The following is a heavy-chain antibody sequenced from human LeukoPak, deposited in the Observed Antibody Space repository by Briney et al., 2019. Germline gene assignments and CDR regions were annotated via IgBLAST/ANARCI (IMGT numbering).Heavy chain of an antibody. V-gene: IGHV3-23*01. Sequence: GGSLRLSCAASGFTFSSYGMSWVRQAPGKGLEWVSAISGSGGSTYYADSVKGRFTISRDNSKNTLYLQMNSLRAEDTAVYYCAGYYYDSSGYDYWGQGTPVTVSS. CDR2: ISGSGGST. J-gene: IGHJ4*02. CDR3: AGYYYDSSGYDY. D-gene: IGHD3-22*01. CDR1: GFTFSSYG.